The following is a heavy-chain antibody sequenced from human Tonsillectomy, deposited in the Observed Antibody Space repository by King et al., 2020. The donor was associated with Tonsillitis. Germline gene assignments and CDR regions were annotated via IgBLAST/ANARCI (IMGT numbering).Heavy chain of an antibody. V-gene: IGHV5-51*01. J-gene: IGHJ3*02. CDR1: GYSFSSYW. Sequence: QLVQSGAEVKKPGESLKISCKASGYSFSSYWGGCVRPMPGKGREWMGIIYPGDSDTRYSPSFQGQVTISADKTISTAYLQWSSLKASDTAMFYCARLPGHYDSSGYYNAFDIWGQGTMVTVSS. CDR2: IYPGDSDT. CDR3: ARLPGHYDSSGYYNAFDI. D-gene: IGHD3-22*01.